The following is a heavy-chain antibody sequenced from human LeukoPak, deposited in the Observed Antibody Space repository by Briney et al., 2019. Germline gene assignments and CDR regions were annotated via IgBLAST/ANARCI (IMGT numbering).Heavy chain of an antibody. V-gene: IGHV6-1*01. CDR2: TYYRSKWYN. CDR3: AREAPYYYDSSGYSRCFDY. J-gene: IGHJ4*02. Sequence: SQTLSLTCAISGDSVSSNSAAWNWIRQSPSRGLEWLGGTYYRSKWYNDYAVSVKSRITINPDTSKNQFSLQLNSVTPEDTAVYYCAREAPYYYDSSGYSRCFDYWGQGTLVTVSS. D-gene: IGHD3-22*01. CDR1: GDSVSSNSAA.